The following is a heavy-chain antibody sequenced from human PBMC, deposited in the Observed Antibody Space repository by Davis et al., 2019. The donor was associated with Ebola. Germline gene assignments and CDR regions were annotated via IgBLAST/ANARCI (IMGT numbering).Heavy chain of an antibody. J-gene: IGHJ3*02. CDR1: GDSISSGGYY. D-gene: IGHD4-23*01. V-gene: IGHV4-31*03. CDR2: IYYSGST. Sequence: SETLSLTCTVSGDSISSGGYYWSWIRQHPGKGLEWIGYIYYSGSTYYNPSLKSRVTISVDTSKNQFSLKLSSVTAADTAVYYCARTTVVDAFDIWGQGTMVTVSS. CDR3: ARTTVVDAFDI.